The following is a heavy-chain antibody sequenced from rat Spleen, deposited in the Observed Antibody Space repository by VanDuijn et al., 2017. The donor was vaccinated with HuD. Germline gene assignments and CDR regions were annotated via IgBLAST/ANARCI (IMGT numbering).Heavy chain of an antibody. Sequence: EVQLVESGGGLVQPGRSLKLSCAASGFTFTNYYMAWVRQAPTKGLEWVATISYDGSSTYYRDSVKGRVTISRDNAKSTLYLQMNSLRSGDTATYYCVKDRDGGYAFDYWGQGVMVTVSS. CDR3: VKDRDGGYAFDY. CDR1: GFTFTNYY. V-gene: IGHV5-29*01. D-gene: IGHD1-11*01. CDR2: ISYDGSST. J-gene: IGHJ2*01.